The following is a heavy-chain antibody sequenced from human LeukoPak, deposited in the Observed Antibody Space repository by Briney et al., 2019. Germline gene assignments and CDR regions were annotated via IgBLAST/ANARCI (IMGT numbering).Heavy chain of an antibody. CDR2: IHISGST. CDR3: ARADRSGYFGNVVAFDI. D-gene: IGHD3-22*01. CDR1: GGSINSGSYS. Sequence: SETLSLTCTVSGGSINSGSYSWTWIRQPAGKGLEWIGRIHISGSTDYTPSLKSRVTMSVDTSKNQFSLKLSSVTAADTAVYYCARADRSGYFGNVVAFDIWGQGKMVTVSS. J-gene: IGHJ3*02. V-gene: IGHV4-61*02.